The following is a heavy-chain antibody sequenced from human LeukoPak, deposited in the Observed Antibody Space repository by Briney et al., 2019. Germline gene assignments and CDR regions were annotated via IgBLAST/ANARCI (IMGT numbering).Heavy chain of an antibody. V-gene: IGHV3-66*02. D-gene: IGHD6-19*01. CDR2: IYSGGST. Sequence: GGSLRLSCAASGFTVSSNYMSWVRQAPGKGLEWVSVIYSGGSTYYADSVMGRFTISRGDSKNTLYLQMNSLRAEDTAVYYCARDLRPSSGWFDYWGQGTLVTVSS. J-gene: IGHJ4*02. CDR1: GFTVSSNY. CDR3: ARDLRPSSGWFDY.